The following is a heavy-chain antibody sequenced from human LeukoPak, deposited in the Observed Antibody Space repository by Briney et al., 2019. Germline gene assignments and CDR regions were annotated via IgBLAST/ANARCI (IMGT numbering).Heavy chain of an antibody. Sequence: GGSLRLSCAASGFTFSSYGMHWVRQAPGKGLEWVAFIRYDGSNEYYVDSVKGRFTIFRDNSKNTLYVQMNSLRAEDTAVYYCAKDGYYYDSSGPDAFDIWGQGTMVTVSS. D-gene: IGHD3-22*01. CDR2: IRYDGSNE. J-gene: IGHJ3*02. V-gene: IGHV3-30*02. CDR1: GFTFSSYG. CDR3: AKDGYYYDSSGPDAFDI.